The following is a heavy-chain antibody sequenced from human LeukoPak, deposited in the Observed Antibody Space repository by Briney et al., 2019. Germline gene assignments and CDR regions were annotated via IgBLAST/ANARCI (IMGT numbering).Heavy chain of an antibody. CDR1: GFTFRSYW. D-gene: IGHD1-1*01. V-gene: IGHV3-74*01. CDR2: INSDGSST. J-gene: IGHJ6*04. Sequence: PGGSLRLSCAASGFTFRSYWMHWVRQAPGKGLVWVSRINSDGSSTSYADSVKGRFTISRDNAKNTLYLQMNSLRAEDTAVYYCARDSLSGNWNDVVLMDVWGKGTTVTVSS. CDR3: ARDSLSGNWNDVVLMDV.